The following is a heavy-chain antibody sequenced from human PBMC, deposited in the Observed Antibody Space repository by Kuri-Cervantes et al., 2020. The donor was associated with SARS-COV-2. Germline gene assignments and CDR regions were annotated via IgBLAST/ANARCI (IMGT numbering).Heavy chain of an antibody. D-gene: IGHD2-21*01. Sequence: GSLRLSCTVSGGSISSSSYYWGWIRQPPGKGLEWIGSIYSGGTTYYDPSLKSRVTISVDTSKNQFSLNLTSVTAADTAVYYCASRPGGRSAYCGATSYWGWFDPWGQGTLVTVSS. V-gene: IGHV4-39*01. CDR3: ASRPGGRSAYCGATSYWGWFDP. CDR1: GGSISSSSYY. J-gene: IGHJ5*02. CDR2: IYSGGTT.